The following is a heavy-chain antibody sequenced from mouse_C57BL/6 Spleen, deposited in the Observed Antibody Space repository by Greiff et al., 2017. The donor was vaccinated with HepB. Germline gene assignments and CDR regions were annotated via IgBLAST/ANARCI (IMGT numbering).Heavy chain of an antibody. J-gene: IGHJ1*03. V-gene: IGHV1-80*01. D-gene: IGHD2-3*01. CDR1: GYAFSSYW. CDR3: ARGGSDGPYEGYFDV. CDR2: IYPGDGDT. Sequence: QVQLQQSGAELVKPGASVKISCKASGYAFSSYWMNWVKQRPGKGLEWIGQIYPGDGDTNYNGKFKGKATLTADKSSSTAYMQLSSLTSEDSAVYFCARGGSDGPYEGYFDVWGTGTTVTVSS.